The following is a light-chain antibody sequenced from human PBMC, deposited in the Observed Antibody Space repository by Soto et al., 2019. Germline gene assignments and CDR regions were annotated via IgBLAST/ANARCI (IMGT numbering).Light chain of an antibody. CDR3: QQYGSSPPMYT. V-gene: IGKV3-20*01. J-gene: IGKJ2*01. CDR1: QSVSSSY. Sequence: EIVLTQSPGTLSLSPGERATLSCRASQSVSSSYLAWYQQKPGQAPRLLLYGASSRATGIPDRFSGSESGTDFPLTISRLEPEDFAVYYCQQYGSSPPMYTFGQGTKLEIK. CDR2: GAS.